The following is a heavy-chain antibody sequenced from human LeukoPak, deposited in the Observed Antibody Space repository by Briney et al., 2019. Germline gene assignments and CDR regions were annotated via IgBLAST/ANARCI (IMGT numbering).Heavy chain of an antibody. Sequence: GGSLRLSCAASGFPFSSYVMGWVRQAPGKGLEWVAVISDNIENTYYADSVKGRFTISRDNSKNTLYLQMNSLGAEDTAIYYCATLGFCTSTSCSFVEWGQGTLVTVSS. CDR3: ATLGFCTSTSCSFVE. CDR2: ISDNIENT. CDR1: GFPFSSYV. J-gene: IGHJ4*02. D-gene: IGHD2-2*03. V-gene: IGHV3-23*01.